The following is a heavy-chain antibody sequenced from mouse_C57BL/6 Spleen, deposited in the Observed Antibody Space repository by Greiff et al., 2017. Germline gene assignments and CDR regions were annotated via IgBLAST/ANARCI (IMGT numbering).Heavy chain of an antibody. V-gene: IGHV1-26*01. CDR1: GYTFTDYY. Sequence: EVQLQQSGPELVKPGASVKISCKASGYTFTDYYMNWVKQSHGKSLEWIGDINPNNGGTSYNQKFKGKATLTVDKSSSTAYMELRSLTSEDSAVYYCARYGGSSSDYWGQGTTLTVSS. D-gene: IGHD1-1*01. CDR3: ARYGGSSSDY. J-gene: IGHJ2*01. CDR2: INPNNGGT.